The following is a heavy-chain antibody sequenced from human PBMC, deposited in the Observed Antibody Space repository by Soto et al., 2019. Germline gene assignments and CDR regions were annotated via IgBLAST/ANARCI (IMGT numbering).Heavy chain of an antibody. D-gene: IGHD3-10*01. CDR2: INNDGIDT. V-gene: IGHV3-74*03. Sequence: EVQLVESGGGVVQPGGSLRLSCAASGFTCIGYWMHWVRQGPWKGLVWVARINNDGIDTTYADSVKGRFTISRDNTKNMVYLEMNSLRADDTAVYYCARDGSMVRERWFDPWGQGTLGTVSS. CDR3: ARDGSMVRERWFDP. J-gene: IGHJ5*02. CDR1: GFTCIGYW.